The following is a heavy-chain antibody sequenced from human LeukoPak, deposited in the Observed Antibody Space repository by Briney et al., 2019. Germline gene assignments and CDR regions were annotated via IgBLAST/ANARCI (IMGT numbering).Heavy chain of an antibody. D-gene: IGHD3-3*01. CDR3: ARINDDFWSGYYPPFDY. CDR1: GGSFSGYY. Sequence: ETLSLTCAVYGGSFSGYYWSWVRQAPGKGLEWVSSISSSSSYIYYADSVKGRFTISRDNAKNSLYLQMNSLRAEDTAVYYCARINDDFWSGYYPPFDYWGQGTLVTVSS. V-gene: IGHV3-21*01. CDR2: ISSSSSYI. J-gene: IGHJ4*02.